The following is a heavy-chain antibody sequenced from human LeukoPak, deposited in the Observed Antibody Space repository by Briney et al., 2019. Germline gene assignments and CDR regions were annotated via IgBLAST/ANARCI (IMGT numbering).Heavy chain of an antibody. CDR3: ARGDYYGSGSYYGY. V-gene: IGHV1-2*06. CDR2: INPNSGGT. Sequence: ASVKVSCKASGYTFTGYYMHWVRQAPGQGLEWMGRINPNSGGTNYAQKLQGRVTMTTDTSTSTAYMELRSLRSDDTAVCYCARGDYYGSGSYYGYWGQGTLVTVSS. CDR1: GYTFTGYY. J-gene: IGHJ4*02. D-gene: IGHD3-10*01.